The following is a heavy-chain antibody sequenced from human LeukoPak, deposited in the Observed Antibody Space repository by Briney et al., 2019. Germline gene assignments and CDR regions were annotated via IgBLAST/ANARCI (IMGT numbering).Heavy chain of an antibody. CDR1: GYSISSGYY. V-gene: IGHV4-38-2*02. CDR2: IYYSGST. Sequence: SETLSLTCTVSGYSISSGYYWGWIRQPPGKGLEWGGYIYYSGSTNYNPSLKSRVTISVDTSKNQFSLKLSSVTAADTAVYYCASAPIDDYGDYFDYWGQGTLVTVSS. J-gene: IGHJ4*02. CDR3: ASAPIDDYGDYFDY. D-gene: IGHD4-17*01.